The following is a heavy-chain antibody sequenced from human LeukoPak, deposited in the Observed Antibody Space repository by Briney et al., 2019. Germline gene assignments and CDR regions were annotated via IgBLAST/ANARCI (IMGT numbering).Heavy chain of an antibody. Sequence: PSETLSLTCTVSGGSISSYYWSWIRQPPGKGLEWIGYIYYSGSTNHKPSLKSRVTMSVDASKNQFSLKLSSVTAADTAVYYCARQGVGATWAFDIWGQGTMVTVSS. D-gene: IGHD1-26*01. CDR2: IYYSGST. CDR1: GGSISSYY. CDR3: ARQGVGATWAFDI. V-gene: IGHV4-59*08. J-gene: IGHJ3*02.